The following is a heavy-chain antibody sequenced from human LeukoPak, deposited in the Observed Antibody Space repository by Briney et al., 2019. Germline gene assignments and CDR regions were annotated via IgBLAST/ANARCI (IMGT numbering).Heavy chain of an antibody. Sequence: SVKVSCKASGGTFSSYAISWVRQGPGQGLEWMGGIIPIFGTANYAQKFQGRVTITADESTSTAYMELSSLRSEDTAVYYCARPFYYGDAFDIWGQGTMVTVSS. J-gene: IGHJ3*02. CDR1: GGTFSSYA. D-gene: IGHD3-10*01. CDR3: ARPFYYGDAFDI. V-gene: IGHV1-69*13. CDR2: IIPIFGTA.